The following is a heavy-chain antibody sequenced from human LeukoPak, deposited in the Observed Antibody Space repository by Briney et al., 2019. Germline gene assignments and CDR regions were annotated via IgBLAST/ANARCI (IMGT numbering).Heavy chain of an antibody. CDR1: GGSISSYY. CDR3: ARSAIDAFDI. J-gene: IGHJ3*02. CDR2: IYNSGST. D-gene: IGHD6-25*01. Sequence: PSETLSLTCTVSGGSISSYYWSWIRRPRGKGLECIGYIYNSGSTNYNPSLKSRVSISVDTSKNQFSLKLSSVTAADTAVYYCARSAIDAFDIWGQGTMVTVSS. V-gene: IGHV4-59*08.